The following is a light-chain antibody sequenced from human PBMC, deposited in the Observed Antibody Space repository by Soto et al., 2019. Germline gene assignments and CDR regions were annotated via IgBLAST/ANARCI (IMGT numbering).Light chain of an antibody. CDR2: KAS. Sequence: IQMTQSPSTLSSSLGDTVTVTCRASQSISTWLAWYQQKPGKAPKLVIYKASSLESGVPSSFSGSGSGTEFTLTISSLQPDDFATYYCQHYNSYLWTFGQGTKVDIK. J-gene: IGKJ1*01. V-gene: IGKV1-5*03. CDR3: QHYNSYLWT. CDR1: QSISTW.